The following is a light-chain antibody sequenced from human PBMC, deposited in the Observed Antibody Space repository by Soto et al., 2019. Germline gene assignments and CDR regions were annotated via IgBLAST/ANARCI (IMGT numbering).Light chain of an antibody. J-gene: IGKJ1*01. Sequence: EIVLTQSPGTLSLSPGERATLSCRASQSVSSSYLAWYQQKPGQAPRLLIYGASSRATGIPARFSGSGSGTEFTLTISSLQSEDFADYYCQQYNNWPISRTFGQGTKVDIK. CDR2: GAS. CDR1: QSVSSSY. V-gene: IGKV3-15*01. CDR3: QQYNNWPISRT.